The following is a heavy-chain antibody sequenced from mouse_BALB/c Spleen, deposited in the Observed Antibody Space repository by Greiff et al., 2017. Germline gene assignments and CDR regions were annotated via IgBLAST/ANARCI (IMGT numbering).Heavy chain of an antibody. CDR1: GFTFSSFG. CDR3: ARTMITTGGFAY. J-gene: IGHJ3*01. D-gene: IGHD2-4*01. V-gene: IGHV5-17*02. Sequence: DVHLVESGGGLVQPGGSRKLSCAASGFTFSSFGMHWVRQAPEKGLEWVAYISSGSSTIYYADTVKGRFTISRDNPKNTLFLQMTSLRSEDTAMYYCARTMITTGGFAYWGQGTLVTVSA. CDR2: ISSGSSTI.